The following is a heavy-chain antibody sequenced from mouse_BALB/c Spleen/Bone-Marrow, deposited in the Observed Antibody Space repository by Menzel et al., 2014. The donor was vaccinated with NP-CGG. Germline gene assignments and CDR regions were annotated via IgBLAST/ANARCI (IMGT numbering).Heavy chain of an antibody. CDR1: GFAFSSYD. Sequence: EVQGVESGGDLVKPGGSLKLSCAASGFAFSSYDMSWVRQTPEKRLEWVAYISSGGGTTYYPDSVKGRFTISRDNAKNNLYLQMSSLKSEDTAMYYCARGGGNYEGAWFAYWGQGTLVTVSA. J-gene: IGHJ3*01. CDR3: ARGGGNYEGAWFAY. V-gene: IGHV5-12-1*01. CDR2: ISSGGGTT. D-gene: IGHD2-1*01.